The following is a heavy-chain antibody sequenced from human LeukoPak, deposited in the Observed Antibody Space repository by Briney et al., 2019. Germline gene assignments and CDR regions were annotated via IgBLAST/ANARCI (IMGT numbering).Heavy chain of an antibody. CDR1: GYTFTSYD. Sequence: GASVKVSCKASGYTFTSYDINWVRQATGQGLEWMGWMNPNSGNTGYAQKFQGRVTMTRNTSISTAYMELGSLRSEDTAVYYCARGWWVARQYYFGYWGQGTLVTVSS. D-gene: IGHD2-15*01. CDR3: ARGWWVARQYYFGY. CDR2: MNPNSGNT. V-gene: IGHV1-8*01. J-gene: IGHJ4*02.